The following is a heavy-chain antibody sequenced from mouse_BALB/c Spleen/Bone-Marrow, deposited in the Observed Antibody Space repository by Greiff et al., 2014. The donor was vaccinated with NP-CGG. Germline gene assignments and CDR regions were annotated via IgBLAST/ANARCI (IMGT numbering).Heavy chain of an antibody. CDR2: ISYDGSN. Sequence: EVQRVESGPGLVKPSQSLSLTCSVTGYSITSGYYRNWIRQFPGNKLEWMGYISYDGSNDYNPSLKNRISITRDTSKNQFFLKLNSVTTEDTATYYCARGGYDGRGFAYWSQGTLVTVSA. J-gene: IGHJ3*01. D-gene: IGHD2-14*01. CDR1: GYSITSGYY. CDR3: ARGGYDGRGFAY. V-gene: IGHV3-6*02.